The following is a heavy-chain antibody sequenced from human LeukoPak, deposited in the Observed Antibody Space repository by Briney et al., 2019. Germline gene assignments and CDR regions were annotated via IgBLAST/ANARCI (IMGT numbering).Heavy chain of an antibody. CDR1: GFNFRAYW. D-gene: IGHD2-15*01. J-gene: IGHJ3*02. CDR3: AKDRRYCSGGSCSPHDAFDI. V-gene: IGHV3-23*03. CDR2: IYSGGST. Sequence: GGSLKLSCTTSGFNFRAYWMGWVRQAPGKGLEWVSVIYSGGSTYYADSVKGRFTISRDNSKNTLYLQMNSLRAEDTAVYYCAKDRRYCSGGSCSPHDAFDIWGQGTMVTVSS.